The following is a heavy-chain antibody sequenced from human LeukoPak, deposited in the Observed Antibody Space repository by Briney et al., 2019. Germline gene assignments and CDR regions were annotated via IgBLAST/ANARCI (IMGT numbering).Heavy chain of an antibody. CDR2: IIPIFATT. V-gene: IGHV1-69*13. CDR1: GYTFTSYG. Sequence: HRASVKVSCKASGYTFTSYGISWVRQAPGQGLEWMGGIIPIFATTNYAQKFQGRVTITADESTSTAYMELSSLRFEDTAVYYCARQLERRYYYYMDVWGKGTTVTVSS. D-gene: IGHD1-1*01. CDR3: ARQLERRYYYYMDV. J-gene: IGHJ6*03.